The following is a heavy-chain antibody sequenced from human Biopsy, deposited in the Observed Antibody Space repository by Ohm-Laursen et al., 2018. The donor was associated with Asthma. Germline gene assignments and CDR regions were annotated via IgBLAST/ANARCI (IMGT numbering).Heavy chain of an antibody. CDR3: ARATSTWSQSGPHFFDH. CDR2: VHSSGST. V-gene: IGHV4-59*01. CDR1: PGSINDYY. Sequence: GTLSLTCTVSPGSINDYYWNWIRQFPGKGLEWIGYVHSSGSTRFNPSLKSRVNVSVDTSVDQVSLKLSSVSAADTAIYYCARATSTWSQSGPHFFDHWGPGTLVTVSS. D-gene: IGHD6-13*01. J-gene: IGHJ5*02.